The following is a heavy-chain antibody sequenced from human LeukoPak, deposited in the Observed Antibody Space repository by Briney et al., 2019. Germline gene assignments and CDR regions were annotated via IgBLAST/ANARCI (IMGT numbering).Heavy chain of an antibody. Sequence: GGSLRLSCPASGFTFSNSWMAWVRQAPGKGLEWVSVIYSGGSTYYADSVKGRFTISRDNSKNTLYLQMNSLRAEDTAVYYCARDSGNYYDSSGYFTMNGMDVWGQGTTVTVSS. CDR2: IYSGGST. D-gene: IGHD3-22*01. CDR1: GFTFSNSW. J-gene: IGHJ6*02. CDR3: ARDSGNYYDSSGYFTMNGMDV. V-gene: IGHV3-66*01.